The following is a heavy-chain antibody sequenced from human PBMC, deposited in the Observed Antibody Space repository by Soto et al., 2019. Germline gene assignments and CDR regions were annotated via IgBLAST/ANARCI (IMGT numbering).Heavy chain of an antibody. CDR2: ISGSGGST. J-gene: IGHJ4*02. CDR3: AKANRIADRGVYYFDY. D-gene: IGHD6-6*01. Sequence: PVGSLRLSCAASGFTFSSYAMSWVRQAPGKGLEWVSAISGSGGSTYYADSVKGRFTISRDNSKNTLYLQMNSLRAEDTAVYYCAKANRIADRGVYYFDYWGQGTLVTVSS. V-gene: IGHV3-23*01. CDR1: GFTFSSYA.